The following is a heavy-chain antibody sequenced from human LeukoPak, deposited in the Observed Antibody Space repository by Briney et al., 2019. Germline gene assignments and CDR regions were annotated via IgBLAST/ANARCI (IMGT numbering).Heavy chain of an antibody. CDR2: ISGSGGST. D-gene: IGHD3-10*01. V-gene: IGHV3-23*01. CDR3: AKASGSYYNPFDY. CDR1: GFTFSSYA. Sequence: GGSLRLSCAASGFTFSSYAMSWVRQVPGKGLEWVAAISGSGGSTYHADSVKGRFTISRDNSRTTLYLQMNSLRAEDTAVYYCAKASGSYYNPFDYWGQGTLVTVSS. J-gene: IGHJ4*02.